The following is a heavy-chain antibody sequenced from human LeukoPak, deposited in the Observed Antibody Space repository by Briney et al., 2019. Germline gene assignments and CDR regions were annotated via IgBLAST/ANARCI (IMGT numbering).Heavy chain of an antibody. D-gene: IGHD3-10*01. CDR3: AREGYYGSGSPPSLYFDY. V-gene: IGHV3-30-3*01. J-gene: IGHJ4*02. CDR2: TSSDLNVK. CDR1: GFTFRNYV. Sequence: PGGSLRLSCAASGFTFRNYVIHWVRQAPGKGLVWGAVTSSDLNVKLYADSVKGRFTISRDNSRSTLYLQMNSLRPEDTAIYYCAREGYYGSGSPPSLYFDYWGQGTLVTVSS.